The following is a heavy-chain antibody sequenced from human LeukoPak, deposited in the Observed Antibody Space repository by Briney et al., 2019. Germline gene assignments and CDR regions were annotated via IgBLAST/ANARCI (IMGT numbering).Heavy chain of an antibody. D-gene: IGHD2-15*01. CDR3: ATVRDIVVGGGPYYFDY. J-gene: IGHJ4*02. CDR1: GYTFIGYY. CDR2: INPHNGDT. Sequence: ASVNVSCKASGYTFIGYYLHWVRQAPGQGLEWMGWINPHNGDTNYAQKFQGRVTMTRDTSITTAYMDLSRLKSDDTAVYYCATVRDIVVGGGPYYFDYWGQGTLVTVSS. V-gene: IGHV1-2*02.